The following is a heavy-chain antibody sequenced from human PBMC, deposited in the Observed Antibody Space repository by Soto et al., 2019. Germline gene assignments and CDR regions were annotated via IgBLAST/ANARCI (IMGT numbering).Heavy chain of an antibody. D-gene: IGHD2-2*01. CDR3: ARVVPGAEAWFGP. J-gene: IGHJ5*02. CDR1: GDTFSNYG. V-gene: IGHV1-18*01. CDR2: ISLYSDGT. Sequence: ASVKVSCKTSGDTFSNYGITWARQAPGQPLEWLGWISLYSDGTNYAQKFQGRVSMTRDTSTTTAYMELRSLRSDDTAVYYCARVVPGAEAWFGPWGQGTLVTVSS.